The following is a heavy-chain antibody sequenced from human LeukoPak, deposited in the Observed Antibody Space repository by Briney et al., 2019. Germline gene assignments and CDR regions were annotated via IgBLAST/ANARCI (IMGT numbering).Heavy chain of an antibody. CDR2: ISASGNT. CDR1: GASIRTYY. D-gene: IGHD3-10*01. Sequence: SETLSLTCTVSGASIRTYYWSWIRQPAGKGLEWIGRISASGNTDHNPSLKSRVTMSVDTSKNQVSLNLNSVTAANTAVYYCASSLYYYTSGAGFDYWGQGTLVTVSA. CDR3: ASSLYYYTSGAGFDY. J-gene: IGHJ4*02. V-gene: IGHV4-4*07.